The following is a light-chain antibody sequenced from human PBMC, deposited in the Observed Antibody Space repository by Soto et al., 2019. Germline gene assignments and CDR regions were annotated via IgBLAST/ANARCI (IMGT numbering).Light chain of an antibody. Sequence: IVLTQSPATLSLSPGERATLSCRASQSVSRYLAWYQQKPVQAPRLLIYDASNRATGIPARFSGSGSGTGFTLDISSLEPEDFAVYYCQQRSNWPPARTFGQGTKVEIK. V-gene: IGKV3-11*01. J-gene: IGKJ1*01. CDR3: QQRSNWPPART. CDR1: QSVSRY. CDR2: DAS.